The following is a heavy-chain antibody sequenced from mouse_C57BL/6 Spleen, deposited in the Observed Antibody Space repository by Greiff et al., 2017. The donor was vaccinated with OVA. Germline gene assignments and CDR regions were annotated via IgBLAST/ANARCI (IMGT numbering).Heavy chain of an antibody. CDR3: TSPDYYGSSPAWFAY. CDR2: IDPETGGT. J-gene: IGHJ3*01. V-gene: IGHV1-15*01. CDR1: GYTFTDYE. Sequence: VQLQQSGAELVRPGASVTLSCKASGYTFTDYEMHWVKQTPVHGLEWIGAIDPETGGTAYNQKFKGKAILTADKSSSTAYMELRSLPSEDSAVYYCTSPDYYGSSPAWFAYWGQGTLVTVSA. D-gene: IGHD1-1*01.